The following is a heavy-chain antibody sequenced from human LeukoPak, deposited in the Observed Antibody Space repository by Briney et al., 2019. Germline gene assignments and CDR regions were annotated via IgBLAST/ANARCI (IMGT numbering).Heavy chain of an antibody. CDR2: INTNTGNP. D-gene: IGHD3-10*01. V-gene: IGHV7-4-1*02. Sequence: ASVKVSCKASGYTFTSYAMNWVRQAPGQGLEWMGWINTNTGNPTYAQGFTGRFVFSLDTSVSTAYLQISSLKAEDTAVYYCARDRITMVRGVIPPRGWFDPWGQGTLVTVSS. CDR1: GYTFTSYA. J-gene: IGHJ5*02. CDR3: ARDRITMVRGVIPPRGWFDP.